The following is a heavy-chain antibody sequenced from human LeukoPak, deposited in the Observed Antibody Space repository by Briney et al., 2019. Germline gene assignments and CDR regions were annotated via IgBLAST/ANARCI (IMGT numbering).Heavy chain of an antibody. Sequence: GGYLRLSCTATGVSLSNYAMHWVHRPPGRGLEWVAVISFDGTNKYYGVSVEGRFSVSRDNPKHLSSLHMNSLSPDDTAMYYCVTYEGDYEHIDYWVEGGLV. CDR2: ISFDGTNK. CDR3: VTYEGDYEHIDY. D-gene: IGHD4-17*01. CDR1: GVSLSNYA. J-gene: IGHJ4*02. V-gene: IGHV3-30*04.